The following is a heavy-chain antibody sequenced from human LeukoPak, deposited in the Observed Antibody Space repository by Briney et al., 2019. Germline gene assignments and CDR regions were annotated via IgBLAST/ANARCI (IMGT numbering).Heavy chain of an antibody. CDR3: ATSRGLIVVLPADF. Sequence: ASVKVSCKASGGTFSNYAITWVRQAPGQGLEWMGGIIPIFGTANYAQKFQGRVTITADESTSTAYMELSSLRSEDTAVYYCATSRGLIVVLPADFWGQGTLVTVSS. CDR2: IIPIFGTA. J-gene: IGHJ4*02. D-gene: IGHD2-2*01. V-gene: IGHV1-69*13. CDR1: GGTFSNYA.